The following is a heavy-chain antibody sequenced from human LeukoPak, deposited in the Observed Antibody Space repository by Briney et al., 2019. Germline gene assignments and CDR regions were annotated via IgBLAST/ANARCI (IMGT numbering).Heavy chain of an antibody. D-gene: IGHD6-19*01. J-gene: IGHJ4*02. CDR2: IKQDGSEK. V-gene: IGHV3-7*01. Sequence: QPGGSLRLSCAASGFTFSSHWMSWVRQAPGKGLEWVANIKQDGSEKYYVDSVKGRFTISRDNAKNSLYLQMNSLRAEDTAVYYCARESQSSGWNSFDYWGQGTLVTVSS. CDR3: ARESQSSGWNSFDY. CDR1: GFTFSSHW.